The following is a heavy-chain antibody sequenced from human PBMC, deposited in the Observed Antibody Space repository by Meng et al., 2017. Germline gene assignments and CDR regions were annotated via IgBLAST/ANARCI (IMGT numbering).Heavy chain of an antibody. CDR2: IYTSGST. D-gene: IGHD2-15*01. V-gene: IGHV4-61*02. CDR1: GGSISSGSYY. CDR3: AGYCSGGSCYSDIDY. J-gene: IGHJ4*02. Sequence: SETLSLTCTVSGGSISSGSYYWSWIRQPAGKGLEWIGRIYTSGSTNYNPSLKSRVTISVDTSKNQFSLKLSSVTAADTAVYYCAGYCSGGSCYSDIDYWGQGTLVTVSS.